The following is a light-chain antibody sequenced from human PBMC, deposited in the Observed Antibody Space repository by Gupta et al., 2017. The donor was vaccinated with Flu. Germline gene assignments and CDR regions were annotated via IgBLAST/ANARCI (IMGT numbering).Light chain of an antibody. Sequence: SVLTQPPSASGTPGQRVTISCSGSSSNIGSNYVYWYQQFPGTAPKLLIYRDHQRPSRVPDRFSGSKSGASASLAISGLRSEDEAEYYCAVWDDSMIGLIGGGTKLTVL. CDR3: AVWDDSMIGL. V-gene: IGLV1-47*01. J-gene: IGLJ2*01. CDR1: SSNIGSNY. CDR2: RDH.